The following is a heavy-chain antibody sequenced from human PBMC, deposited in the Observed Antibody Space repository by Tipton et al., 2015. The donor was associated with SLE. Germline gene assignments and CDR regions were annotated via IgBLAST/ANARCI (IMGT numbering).Heavy chain of an antibody. CDR3: AREGVHFWSGSSYYYYYYMDV. CDR1: GGSFSGYY. CDR2: INHSGGT. D-gene: IGHD3-3*02. V-gene: IGHV4-34*01. J-gene: IGHJ6*03. Sequence: TLSLTCAVYGGSFSGYYWSWIRQPPGKGLEWIGEINHSGGTNYNPSLKSRVTISVDTSKNQFSLKLSSVTAADTAMYYCAREGVHFWSGSSYYYYYYMDVWGKGTTVTVSS.